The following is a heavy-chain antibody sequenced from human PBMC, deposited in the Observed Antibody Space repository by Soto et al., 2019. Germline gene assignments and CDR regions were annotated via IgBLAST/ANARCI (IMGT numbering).Heavy chain of an antibody. D-gene: IGHD5-18*01. CDR2: IIPYLDIT. J-gene: IGHJ4*02. V-gene: IGHV1-69*02. CDR3: ARDTTY. CDR1: GGTFGTYT. Sequence: QVQLVQSGAEVKKPGSSVKVSCKASGGTFGTYTISWVRQAPGQGLERMGRIIPYLDITDYAQKFQGRFTIAADKSTTTAYMELNRLRSEDTAVYFCARDTTYWGQGTLVTVSS.